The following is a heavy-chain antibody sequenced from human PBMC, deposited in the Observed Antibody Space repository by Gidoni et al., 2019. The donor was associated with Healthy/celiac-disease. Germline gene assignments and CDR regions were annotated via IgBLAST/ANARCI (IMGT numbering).Heavy chain of an antibody. Sequence: EVQLVESGGGLVKPGGSLRLSCAASGFTFSSYSMNWVRQAPGKGLEWVSSISSSSSYIYYADSVNGRFTISRDNAKNSLYLQMNSRRAEDTAVYYCARDEPYYYGSGSYYKAPYSGYGMDVWGQGTTVTVSS. CDR1: GFTFSSYS. D-gene: IGHD3-10*01. CDR2: ISSSSSYI. V-gene: IGHV3-21*01. J-gene: IGHJ6*02. CDR3: ARDEPYYYGSGSYYKAPYSGYGMDV.